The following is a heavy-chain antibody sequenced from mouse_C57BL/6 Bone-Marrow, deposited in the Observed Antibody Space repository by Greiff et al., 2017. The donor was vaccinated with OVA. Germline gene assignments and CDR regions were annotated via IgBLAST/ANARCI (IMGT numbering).Heavy chain of an antibody. CDR1: GYTFTSYW. Sequence: VQLQQPGAELVKPGASVKLSCKASGYTFTSYWMQWVKQRPGQGLEWIGEIDPSDSYTNYNQKFKGKATLTVDTSSSTAYMQLSILTSEDSAVYYCAPLLLSRAMDYWGQGTSVTVSS. CDR3: APLLLSRAMDY. D-gene: IGHD1-1*01. J-gene: IGHJ4*01. V-gene: IGHV1-50*01. CDR2: IDPSDSYT.